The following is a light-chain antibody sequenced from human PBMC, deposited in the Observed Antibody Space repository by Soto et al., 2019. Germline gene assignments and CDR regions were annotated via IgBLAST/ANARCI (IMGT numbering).Light chain of an antibody. Sequence: QAVLTQPPSVSAAPGQKVTISCSGNSSNIGKNYVSWYQQLPGTAPKLLIYDNNKRPSGIPDRFSGSKSGTSATLGITGLQTGDEADYYCGTWDSSLSAEAVFGGGTKLTVL. CDR1: SSNIGKNY. CDR3: GTWDSSLSAEAV. V-gene: IGLV1-51*01. J-gene: IGLJ2*01. CDR2: DNN.